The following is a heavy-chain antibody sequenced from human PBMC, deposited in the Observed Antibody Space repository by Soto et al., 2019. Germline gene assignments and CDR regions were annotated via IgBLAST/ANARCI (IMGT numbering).Heavy chain of an antibody. J-gene: IGHJ6*03. CDR2: ISAYNGNT. Sequence: QVQLVQSGAEVKKPGASVKVSCKASGYTFTSCGITWVRQAPGQGLEWMGWISAYNGNTNYAQKLQGRVTMTTDTSTSTAYMELRSLRSDDTAVYYCARDLWNDPIYFYYMDVWGKGTTVTVSS. CDR3: ARDLWNDPIYFYYMDV. D-gene: IGHD1-1*01. V-gene: IGHV1-18*01. CDR1: GYTFTSCG.